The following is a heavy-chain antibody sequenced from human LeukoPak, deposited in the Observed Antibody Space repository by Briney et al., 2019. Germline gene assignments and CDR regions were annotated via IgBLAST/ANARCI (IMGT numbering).Heavy chain of an antibody. V-gene: IGHV4-59*08. CDR1: GGSISSYY. J-gene: IGHJ4*02. D-gene: IGHD6-6*01. Sequence: SETLSLTCTVSGGSISSYYWSWIRQPPGKGLEWIGYIYYDGSTNYNPSLKSRVTISVDTSKNQFSLKLRSVTAADTAVYYCARRIEYSSSWLDYWGQGTLVTVSS. CDR3: ARRIEYSSSWLDY. CDR2: IYYDGST.